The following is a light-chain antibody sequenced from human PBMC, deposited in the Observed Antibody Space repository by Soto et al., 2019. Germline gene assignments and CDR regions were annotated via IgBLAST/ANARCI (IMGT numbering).Light chain of an antibody. V-gene: IGLV3-1*01. Sequence: SYELTQPPSVSVSPGQTASITCSGDKLGDKYACWYQQKPGQSPVLVIYQDSKRSSGIPERFSGSNSGNTATLTISGTQAMDEADYYCQAWDSSPSVVFGGGTKLTVL. CDR2: QDS. J-gene: IGLJ2*01. CDR1: KLGDKY. CDR3: QAWDSSPSVV.